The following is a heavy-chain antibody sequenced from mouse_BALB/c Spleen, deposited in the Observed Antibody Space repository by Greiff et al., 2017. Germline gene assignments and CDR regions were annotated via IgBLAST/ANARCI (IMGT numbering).Heavy chain of an antibody. CDR3: ARPMSTTKGAYFDY. CDR1: GYTFTSYT. J-gene: IGHJ2*01. D-gene: IGHD2-4*01. CDR2: INPSSGYT. V-gene: IGHV1-4*02. Sequence: VQLQQSAAELARPGASVKMSCKASGYTFTSYTMHWVKQRPGQGLEWIGYINPSSGYTEYNQKFKDKTTLTADKSSSTAYMQLSSLTSEDSAVYYCARPMSTTKGAYFDYWGQGTTLTVSS.